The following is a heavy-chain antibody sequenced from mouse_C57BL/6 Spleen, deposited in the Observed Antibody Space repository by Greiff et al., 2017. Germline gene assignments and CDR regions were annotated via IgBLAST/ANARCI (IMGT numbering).Heavy chain of an antibody. CDR2: IDTSDSYT. D-gene: IGHD4-1*01. CDR3: ALGGYFDV. J-gene: IGHJ1*03. V-gene: IGHV1-69*01. CDR1: GYTFTSYW. Sequence: VQLQQPGAELVMPGASVKLSCKASGYTFTSYWMHWVRQRPGQGLGWIGEIDTSDSYTNYNQKFKGKSTLTVDKSSITVYMQLSSLTSEDSAVYYCALGGYFDVWGTGTTVTVSS.